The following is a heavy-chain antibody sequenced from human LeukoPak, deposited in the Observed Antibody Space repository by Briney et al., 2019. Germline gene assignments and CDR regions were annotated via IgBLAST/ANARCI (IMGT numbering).Heavy chain of an antibody. CDR1: DDSLNNYY. CDR3: ARATWNGYMFDY. CDR2: IYYSGHT. J-gene: IGHJ4*02. V-gene: IGHV4-59*01. D-gene: IGHD5-24*01. Sequence: SETLSLTCTVFDDSLNNYYWNWIRQPPGKGLEWIGYIYYSGHTNYNPSLNSRVAISIDTSRNQFSLKLNSLTAADTAVYCCARATWNGYMFDYWGQGSLVTVTS.